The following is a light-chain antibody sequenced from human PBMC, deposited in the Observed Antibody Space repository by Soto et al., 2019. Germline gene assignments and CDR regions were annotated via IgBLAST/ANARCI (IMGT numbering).Light chain of an antibody. V-gene: IGKV3-20*01. CDR3: QQYGSSPRT. CDR1: QSISSSY. J-gene: IGKJ1*01. Sequence: IVLTQSPRTLSLSHGERAILSCRASQSISSSYLAWYQQKPGQAPRLLIYGASSRATGIPDRFSGRGSGTDFTLTIGRLEPEDFAVYYCQQYGSSPRTFGQGTKV. CDR2: GAS.